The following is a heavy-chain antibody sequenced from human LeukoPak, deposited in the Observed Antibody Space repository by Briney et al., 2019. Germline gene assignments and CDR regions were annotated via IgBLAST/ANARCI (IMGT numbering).Heavy chain of an antibody. CDR3: AEDQQQLVLLYYYYYGMDV. V-gene: IGHV3-23*01. CDR2: ISGSGGST. J-gene: IGHJ6*01. D-gene: IGHD6-13*01. Sequence: GGSLRLSCAASGFTFSSYAMSWVRQAPGKGLEWVSAISGSGGSTYYADSVKSRFTISRDNSKNTLYLQMNSLRAEDTAVFYFAEDQQQLVLLYYYYYGMDVWGKGTTVTVSS. CDR1: GFTFSSYA.